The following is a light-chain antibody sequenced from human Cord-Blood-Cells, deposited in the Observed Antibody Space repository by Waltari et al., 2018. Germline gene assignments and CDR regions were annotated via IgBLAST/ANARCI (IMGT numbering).Light chain of an antibody. CDR3: QQSYSTPGGT. J-gene: IGKJ3*01. V-gene: IGKV1-39*01. CDR2: AAS. Sequence: DIQLTQSPSSLSASVGHRVTITCRASQSISSYLNWYQQKPGKAPKLLIYAASSLQIGVPSRFSGSGSGTDFTLTSSSLQPEDFATYYCQQSYSTPGGTFGPGTKVDIK. CDR1: QSISSY.